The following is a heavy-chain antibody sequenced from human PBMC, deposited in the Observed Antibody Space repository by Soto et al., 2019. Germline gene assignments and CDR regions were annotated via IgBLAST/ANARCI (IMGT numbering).Heavy chain of an antibody. CDR3: AREQRNYDSRGYYYAFDY. D-gene: IGHD3-22*01. V-gene: IGHV1-3*01. CDR2: INAGNGNT. J-gene: IGHJ4*02. Sequence: ASVKVSCKASGYNFTSYAMHWVHQAPGQRLEWMGWINAGNGNTEYSQKFQGRVTITRDTSASTAYMELSSLRSEDTAAYYCAREQRNYDSRGYYYAFDYWGQGTVVTVSS. CDR1: GYNFTSYA.